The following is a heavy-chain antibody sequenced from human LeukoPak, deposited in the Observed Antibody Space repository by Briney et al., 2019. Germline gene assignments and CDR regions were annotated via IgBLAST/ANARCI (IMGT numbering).Heavy chain of an antibody. CDR3: AKDNGPATVITGTTFFDY. V-gene: IGHV3-48*04. D-gene: IGHD1-7*01. J-gene: IGHJ4*02. CDR1: GITISSYS. Sequence: TGGSLRLSCAASGITISSYSMNWVRQAPGEGLEWVSYISSSSSTIYYADSVKGRFTISRDNAKNSLYLQMNSLRAEDMALYYCAKDNGPATVITGTTFFDYWGQGTLVTVSS. CDR2: ISSSSSTI.